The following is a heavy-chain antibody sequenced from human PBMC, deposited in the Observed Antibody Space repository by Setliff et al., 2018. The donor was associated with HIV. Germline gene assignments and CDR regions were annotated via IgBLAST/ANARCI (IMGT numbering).Heavy chain of an antibody. V-gene: IGHV1-46*01. CDR3: ARDPAPSSSASYFQH. D-gene: IGHD6-6*01. Sequence: ASVKVSCTASGYTFTSYYMHWVRQAPGQGLEWMGIINPSSGSTTYAQKFQGRVTMTRDTSTSTAYMELSSLRSEDTAVYYCARDPAPSSSASYFQHWGQGTPVTVSS. CDR2: INPSSGST. J-gene: IGHJ1*01. CDR1: GYTFTSYY.